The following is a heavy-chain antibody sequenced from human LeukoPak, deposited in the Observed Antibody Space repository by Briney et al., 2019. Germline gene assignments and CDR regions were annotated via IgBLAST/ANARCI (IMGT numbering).Heavy chain of an antibody. CDR2: IYYSGST. V-gene: IGHV4-59*01. D-gene: IGHD4-11*01. CDR3: ARGPHDYSNYAFDY. J-gene: IGHJ4*02. Sequence: PSETLSLTCTVSGGSISSYYWSWIRQPPGKGLEWIGYIYYSGSTNYNPSLKSRVTISVDTSKNQFSLKLSSVTAADTAVHYCARGPHDYSNYAFDYWGQGTLVTVSS. CDR1: GGSISSYY.